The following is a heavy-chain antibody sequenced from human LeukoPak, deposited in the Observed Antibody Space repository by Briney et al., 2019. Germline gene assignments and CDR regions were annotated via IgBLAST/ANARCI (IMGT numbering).Heavy chain of an antibody. CDR1: GGSISSSIYY. Sequence: PSETLSLTYTVSGGSISSSIYYWGWIRQPPGKGLEWIGSIHYSGSTYYNPSLKSRVTISVDTSKNQFSLKLSSVTAADTAVYYCAREGYYYYYMDVWGKGTTVTVSS. J-gene: IGHJ6*03. V-gene: IGHV4-39*07. CDR2: IHYSGST. CDR3: AREGYYYYYMDV.